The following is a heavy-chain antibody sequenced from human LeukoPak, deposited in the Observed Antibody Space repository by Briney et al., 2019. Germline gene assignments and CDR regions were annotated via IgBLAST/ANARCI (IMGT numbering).Heavy chain of an antibody. J-gene: IGHJ5*02. Sequence: SVKVSCKTSGYSFTDYYIHWVRQAPGQGLEWMGWINTKSGRTSSARKFQGRVTMTRDPSITTVYMDMAWLTSDDTAIYFCARADFIDAGPYLIGPWGQGTLVTVSS. CDR2: INTKSGRT. CDR3: ARADFIDAGPYLIGP. D-gene: IGHD3-3*01. CDR1: GYSFTDYY. V-gene: IGHV1-2*02.